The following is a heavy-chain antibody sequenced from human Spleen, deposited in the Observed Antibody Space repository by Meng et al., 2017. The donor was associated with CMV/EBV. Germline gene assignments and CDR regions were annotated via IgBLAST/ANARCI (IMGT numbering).Heavy chain of an antibody. CDR3: ARVEALMTPGALGY. Sequence: ASVKVSCKASGYTFTDYYMHWVRQAPGQGPEWMGWIKPNSGGTNYAQNFQGRVTMTRDTSISTAYMQLSSLRSDDTAICYCARVEALMTPGALGYWGQGTLVTVSS. J-gene: IGHJ4*02. V-gene: IGHV1-2*02. CDR2: IKPNSGGT. D-gene: IGHD7-27*01. CDR1: GYTFTDYY.